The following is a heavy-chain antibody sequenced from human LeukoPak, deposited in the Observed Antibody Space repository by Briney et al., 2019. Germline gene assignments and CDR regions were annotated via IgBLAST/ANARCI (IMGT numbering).Heavy chain of an antibody. CDR3: ARGLSGSYYQGSAFDI. J-gene: IGHJ3*02. CDR1: GGSISSSSYY. Sequence: SETLSLTCTVSGGSISSSSYYWGWIRQPPGKGLEWIGSIYYSGSTYYNPSLKSRVTISVDTSKNQFSLKLSSVTAADTAVYYCARGLSGSYYQGSAFDIWGQGTMVTVSS. V-gene: IGHV4-39*01. CDR2: IYYSGST. D-gene: IGHD1-26*01.